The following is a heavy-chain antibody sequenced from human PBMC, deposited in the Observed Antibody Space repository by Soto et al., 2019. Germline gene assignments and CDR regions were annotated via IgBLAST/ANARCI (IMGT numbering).Heavy chain of an antibody. CDR1: GSSFTSYY. Sequence: ASMKVSSKASGSSFTSYYINCVRQATGQMLECMGWMNPNIRNTGYAQTFQGRVTMTRNTSISTAYMELSSLRSEDTAVYYCARAENSKCSGGSCKTGDYWGQGTLVTVSS. V-gene: IGHV1-8*01. CDR3: ARAENSKCSGGSCKTGDY. J-gene: IGHJ4*02. D-gene: IGHD2-15*01. CDR2: MNPNIRNT.